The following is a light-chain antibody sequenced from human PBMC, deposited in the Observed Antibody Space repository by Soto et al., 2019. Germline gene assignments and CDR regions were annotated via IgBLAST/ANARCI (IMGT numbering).Light chain of an antibody. CDR1: QSISSSY. CDR2: GAS. CDR3: QQYGTSSWT. Sequence: EIVLTQSPGTLSLSPGERATLSYRASQSISSSYLAWFQQKPGQAPRLLIYGASNRATGIPDRFSGSGSGTDFTLTISRLEPEDFAVYYCQQYGTSSWTFGQGTKVEIK. V-gene: IGKV3-20*01. J-gene: IGKJ1*01.